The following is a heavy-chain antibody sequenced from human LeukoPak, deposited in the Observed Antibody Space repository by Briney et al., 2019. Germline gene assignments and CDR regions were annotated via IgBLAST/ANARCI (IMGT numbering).Heavy chain of an antibody. CDR3: AKDMITFGGVTPRGYFDY. V-gene: IGHV3-23*01. J-gene: IGHJ4*02. D-gene: IGHD3-16*01. Sequence: GGSLRLSCAASGFTFSGYAMSWVRQAPGKGLEWVSAISGSGGSTYYADSVKGRFTISRDSSKNTLYLQMNSLRAEDTAVYYCAKDMITFGGVTPRGYFDYWGQGTLVTVSS. CDR2: ISGSGGST. CDR1: GFTFSGYA.